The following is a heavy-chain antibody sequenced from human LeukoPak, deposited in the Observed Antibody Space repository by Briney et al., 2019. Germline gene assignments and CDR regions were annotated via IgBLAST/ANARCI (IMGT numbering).Heavy chain of an antibody. CDR1: GYTFTGYY. Sequence: ASVRVSCKASGYTFTGYYMHWVRQAPGQGLEWMGWINPNSGGTNYAQKFQGWVTMTRDTSISTAYMELSRLRSDDTAVYYCARSNSSGYYGYDYWGQGTLVTVSS. CDR2: INPNSGGT. CDR3: ARSNSSGYYGYDY. D-gene: IGHD3-22*01. J-gene: IGHJ4*02. V-gene: IGHV1-2*04.